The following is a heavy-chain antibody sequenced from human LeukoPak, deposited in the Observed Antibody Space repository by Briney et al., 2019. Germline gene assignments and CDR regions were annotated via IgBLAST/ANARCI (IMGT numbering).Heavy chain of an antibody. J-gene: IGHJ4*03. D-gene: IGHD5-24*01. Sequence: SETLSLTCAVYGGSFSRYYWSWIRQSPGKGLEWFAEIDHRGDTNYNPSVKSRVTISVDTSKNQFSLKVRSLSAADTAVYYCARGATISETGYFDFWGQGTPVTVSS. CDR2: IDHRGDT. CDR1: GGSFSRYY. CDR3: ARGATISETGYFDF. V-gene: IGHV4-34*01.